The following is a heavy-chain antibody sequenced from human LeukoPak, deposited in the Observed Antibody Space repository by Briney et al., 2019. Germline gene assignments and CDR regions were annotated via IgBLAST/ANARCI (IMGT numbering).Heavy chain of an antibody. CDR3: ARDGPMTQSGAFDI. D-gene: IGHD3-10*01. V-gene: IGHV4-59*01. Sequence: ASETLSLTCTVSGGALSSYYWSWIRQPPGKGLEWIWDIYYSGSTNYNPSLKSRVTISVDTSKNQFSLKLSSVTAADTAVYYCARDGPMTQSGAFDIWGQGTMVTVSS. CDR1: GGALSSYY. J-gene: IGHJ3*02. CDR2: IYYSGST.